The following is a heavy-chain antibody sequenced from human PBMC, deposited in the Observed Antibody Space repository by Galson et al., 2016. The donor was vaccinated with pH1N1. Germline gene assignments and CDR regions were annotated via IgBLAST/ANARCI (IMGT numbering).Heavy chain of an antibody. CDR2: IKQDGTEK. CDR1: GFSFSSYW. D-gene: IGHD4/OR15-4a*01. J-gene: IGHJ4*02. V-gene: IGHV3-7*04. CDR3: VRAIGAKSAY. Sequence: SLRLSCAASGFSFSSYWMSWVRQAPGKGLEWVANIKQDGTEKYYMASVKGRFTISRDNAKNSLYLQMNSLRVEDTAVYYCVRAIGAKSAYWGQGTLVTVSS.